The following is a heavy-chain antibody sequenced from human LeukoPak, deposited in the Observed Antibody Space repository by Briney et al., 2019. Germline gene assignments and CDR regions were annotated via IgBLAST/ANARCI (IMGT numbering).Heavy chain of an antibody. CDR2: ISSSSSYI. CDR1: GFTFSSYS. V-gene: IGHV3-21*01. D-gene: IGHD2-15*01. J-gene: IGHJ6*04. CDR3: ARDPGYCSGGSCSHLYYYGMDV. Sequence: PGGSLRLSCAASGFTFSSYSMNWVRQAPGKGLEWVSSISSSSSYIYYADSVKGRLTISRDNAKNSLYLQMNSLRAEDTAVYYCARDPGYCSGGSCSHLYYYGMDVWGKGTTVTVSS.